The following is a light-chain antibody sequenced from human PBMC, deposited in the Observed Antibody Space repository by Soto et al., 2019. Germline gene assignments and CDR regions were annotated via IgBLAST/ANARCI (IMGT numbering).Light chain of an antibody. J-gene: IGKJ4*01. V-gene: IGKV1-13*02. CDR1: QGIGSA. Sequence: GDRVTISCRASQGIGSALAWYQQKPGKAPKVLIYDASSLKSGVPSRFSGSRSGTDFTLTISSLQPEHFATYYCQQFNSFPLTFGGGTKVDI. CDR3: QQFNSFPLT. CDR2: DAS.